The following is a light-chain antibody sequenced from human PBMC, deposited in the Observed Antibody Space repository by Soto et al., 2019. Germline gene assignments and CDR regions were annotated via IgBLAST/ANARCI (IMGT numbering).Light chain of an antibody. CDR2: DAS. CDR3: QQYKSYSYT. Sequence: DIQMTQSPSILSASVGDRVTITCRASQSISNWLAWYQQKPGRAPKVLIYDASSLQSGVPSRFSGSGSGTEFTLPISSLQPDDIATYYCQQYKSYSYTFGQGTNLEI. J-gene: IGKJ2*01. V-gene: IGKV1-5*01. CDR1: QSISNW.